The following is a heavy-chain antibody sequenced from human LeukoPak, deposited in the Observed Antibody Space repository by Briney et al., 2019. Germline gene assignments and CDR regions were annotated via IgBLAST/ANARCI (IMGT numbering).Heavy chain of an antibody. CDR2: FYYSGST. V-gene: IGHV4-39*07. CDR3: ARGSSDSSSWYVGGWFDP. Sequence: SETLSLTCTVSGGSISTSSYYRGWIRQPPGKGLAWIGTFYYSGSTYYNPSLKSRVTISVDTSKNQFSLKLSSVTAADTAVYYCARGSSDSSSWYVGGWFDPWGQGTLVTVPS. CDR1: GGSISTSSYY. D-gene: IGHD6-13*01. J-gene: IGHJ5*02.